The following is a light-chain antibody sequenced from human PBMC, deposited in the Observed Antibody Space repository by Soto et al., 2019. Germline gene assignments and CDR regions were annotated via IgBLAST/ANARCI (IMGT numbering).Light chain of an antibody. CDR2: DVN. Sequence: QSALTQPASVSGSPGQSITISCTGTSSVIGAYNFVSWYQQHPGKAPKLMLYDVNIRPSGVSNRFSGSKSGNTASLTISGLQAEDEADYYCTSWTTSTTMIFGGGTKVTDL. CDR3: TSWTTSTTMI. CDR1: SSVIGAYNF. J-gene: IGLJ2*01. V-gene: IGLV2-14*03.